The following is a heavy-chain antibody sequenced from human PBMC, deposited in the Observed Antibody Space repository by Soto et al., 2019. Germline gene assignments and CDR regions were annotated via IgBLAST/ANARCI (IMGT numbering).Heavy chain of an antibody. Sequence: LLVESGGGFVQPGGSLRLSWVASGFTFSHAWMDWVRQAPGKGREWVGRIKRISDGETTNYAASVAGRFTISRDDSKNTLFLHVNSLKTEDTGVYYCTRRIAVAGTYYFDYWGQGTLVTVSS. CDR3: TRRIAVAGTYYFDY. CDR1: GFTFSHAW. CDR2: IKRISDGETT. V-gene: IGHV3-15*07. D-gene: IGHD6-19*01. J-gene: IGHJ4*02.